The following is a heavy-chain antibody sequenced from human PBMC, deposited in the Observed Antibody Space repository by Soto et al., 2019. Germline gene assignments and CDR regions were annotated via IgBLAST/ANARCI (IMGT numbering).Heavy chain of an antibody. CDR1: GYTFTSYG. D-gene: IGHD2-2*01. Sequence: ASVKVSCKASGYTFTSYGISWVRQAPGQGLEWMGWISAYNGNTNYAQKLQGRVTMTTDTSTSTAYMELRSLRSDDTAVYYCARDLNKPDNVVVPAAHDYWGQGTLVTVSS. CDR3: ARDLNKPDNVVVPAAHDY. CDR2: ISAYNGNT. V-gene: IGHV1-18*01. J-gene: IGHJ4*02.